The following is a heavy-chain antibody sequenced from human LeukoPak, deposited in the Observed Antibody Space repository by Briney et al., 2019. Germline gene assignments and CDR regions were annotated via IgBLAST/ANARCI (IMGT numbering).Heavy chain of an antibody. CDR2: ILYDGSNK. V-gene: IGHV3-30*01. CDR3: ARVYGYSYGYGHPGSASPGAFDY. J-gene: IGHJ4*02. CDR1: GFTFSSYA. Sequence: GGSMRLSCAASGFTFSSYAMHWVRQAPGKGLEWVAVILYDGSNKYYADSVKGRFTISRDNSKNTLYLQMNSLRAEDAAVYYCARVYGYSYGYGHPGSASPGAFDYWGQGTLVTVSS. D-gene: IGHD5-18*01.